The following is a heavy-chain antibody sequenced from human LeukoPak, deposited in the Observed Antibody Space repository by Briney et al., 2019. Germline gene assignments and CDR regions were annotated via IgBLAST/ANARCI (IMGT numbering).Heavy chain of an antibody. J-gene: IGHJ3*02. CDR2: IYYSGST. CDR1: GGSISSGGYY. V-gene: IGHV4-31*03. D-gene: IGHD3-10*01. Sequence: TLSLTCTVSGGSISSGGYYWSWIRQHPGKGLEWIGYIYYSGSTYYNPSLKSRVTISVDTSKNQFSLKLSSVTAADTAVYYCAREIPRITMVRGAAGAFDIWGQGTMVTVSS. CDR3: AREIPRITMVRGAAGAFDI.